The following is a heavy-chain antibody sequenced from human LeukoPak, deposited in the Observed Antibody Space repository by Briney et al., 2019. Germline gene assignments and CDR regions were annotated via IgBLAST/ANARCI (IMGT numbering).Heavy chain of an antibody. V-gene: IGHV4-34*01. CDR3: ARGALEMATVVRGHNWFDP. J-gene: IGHJ5*02. D-gene: IGHD5-24*01. CDR2: INHSGST. Sequence: SETLSLTCAVYGGSFSGYYWSWIRQPPGKGLEWIGEINHSGSTNYNPSLKSRVTISVDTSKNQFSLKLSPVTAADTAVYYCARGALEMATVVRGHNWFDPWGQGTLVTVSS. CDR1: GGSFSGYY.